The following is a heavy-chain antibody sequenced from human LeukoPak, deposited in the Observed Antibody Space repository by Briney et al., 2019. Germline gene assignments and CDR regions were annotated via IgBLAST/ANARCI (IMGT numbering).Heavy chain of an antibody. CDR1: GFTFSSYG. CDR2: ISYDGSNK. CDR3: AKVGSRAKHADY. J-gene: IGHJ4*02. D-gene: IGHD3-16*01. V-gene: IGHV3-30*18. Sequence: GGSLRLSCAASGFTFSSYGMHWVRQAPGKGLEWVAVISYDGSNKYYADSVKGRFTISRDNSKNTLYLQMNSLRAEDTAVYYCAKVGSRAKHADYSVQGNLVTDSS.